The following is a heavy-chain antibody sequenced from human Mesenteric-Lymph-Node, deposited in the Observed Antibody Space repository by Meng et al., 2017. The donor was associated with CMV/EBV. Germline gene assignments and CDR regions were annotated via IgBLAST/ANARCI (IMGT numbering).Heavy chain of an antibody. Sequence: SLKISCVASGFPFGDYAMHWVRQAPGKGLEWVSGITWNSGTIGYADSVKGRFTISRDNAKNSLYLQMNSLRVEDTALYYCAKGQNHFDYWSGYTRHFYYGMDVWGQGTTVTVFS. CDR3: AKGQNHFDYWSGYTRHFYYGMDV. CDR2: ITWNSGTI. CDR1: GFPFGDYA. V-gene: IGHV3-9*01. J-gene: IGHJ6*02. D-gene: IGHD3-3*01.